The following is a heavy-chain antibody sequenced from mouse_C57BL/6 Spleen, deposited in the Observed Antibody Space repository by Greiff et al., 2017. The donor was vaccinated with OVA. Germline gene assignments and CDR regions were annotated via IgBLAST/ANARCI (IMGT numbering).Heavy chain of an antibody. CDR3: ARNYGSSFYYAMDY. Sequence: LQESGAELVRPGTSVKVSCKASGYAFTNYLIEWVKQRPGQGLEWIGVINPGSGGTNYNEKFKGKATLTADKSSSTAYMQLSSLTSEDSAVYFCARNYGSSFYYAMDYWGQGTSVTVSS. CDR2: INPGSGGT. V-gene: IGHV1-54*01. J-gene: IGHJ4*01. CDR1: GYAFTNYL. D-gene: IGHD1-1*01.